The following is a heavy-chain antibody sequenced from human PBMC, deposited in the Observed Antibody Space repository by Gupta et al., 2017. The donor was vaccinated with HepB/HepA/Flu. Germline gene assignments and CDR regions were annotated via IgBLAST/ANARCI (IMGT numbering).Heavy chain of an antibody. CDR2: ISWNSGSI. Sequence: EVQLVESGGGLAQPGRSLRLSCAASGFTFDDYAMHCVRPAPGKGLEWVSGISWNSGSIGYADSVKGRFTISRDNAKNSLYLQMNSLRAEDTALYYCASLSGGSYTSMDVWGQGTTVTVSS. J-gene: IGHJ6*02. CDR3: ASLSGGSYTSMDV. D-gene: IGHD1-26*01. CDR1: GFTFDDYA. V-gene: IGHV3-9*01.